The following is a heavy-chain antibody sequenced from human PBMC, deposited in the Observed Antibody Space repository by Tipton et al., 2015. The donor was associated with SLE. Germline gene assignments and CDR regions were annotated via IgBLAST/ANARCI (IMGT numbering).Heavy chain of an antibody. CDR3: AREAPGGYVAEYFQH. D-gene: IGHD3-22*01. V-gene: IGHV3-48*03. CDR2: ISSSGSTI. Sequence: SLRLSCAASGFTFSRYEMNWVRQAPGKGLEWVSYISSSGSTIYYADSVKGRFTISRDNAKNSLYLQMNSLRAEDTAVYYCAREAPGGYVAEYFQHWGQGTLVTVSS. J-gene: IGHJ1*01. CDR1: GFTFSRYE.